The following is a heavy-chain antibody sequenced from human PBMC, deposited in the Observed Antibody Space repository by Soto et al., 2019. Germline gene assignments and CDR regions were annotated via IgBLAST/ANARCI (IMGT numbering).Heavy chain of an antibody. CDR3: ARNVYDYGDYFDY. J-gene: IGHJ4*02. CDR1: GGSISSSSYY. V-gene: IGHV4-39*01. Sequence: LETLSLTCTVSGGSISSSSYYWGWIRQPPGKGLEWIGSIYYSGSTYYNPSLKSRVTISVDTSKNQFSLKLSSVTAADTAVYYCARNVYDYGDYFDYWGQGTLVTVSS. CDR2: IYYSGST. D-gene: IGHD4-17*01.